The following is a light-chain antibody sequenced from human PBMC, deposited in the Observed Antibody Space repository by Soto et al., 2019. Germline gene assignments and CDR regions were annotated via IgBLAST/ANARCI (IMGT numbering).Light chain of an antibody. CDR1: QSVSSY. CDR2: DAS. J-gene: IGKJ4*01. V-gene: IGKV3-11*01. CDR3: QQRCT. Sequence: EIVLTQSPATLSLSPGERATLSCRASQSVSSYLAWYQQKPGQAPRLLIYDASNRATGIPARFSGSGSGTDFTLTISSLAPEDFAVDYCQQRCTFGGGTKVEIK.